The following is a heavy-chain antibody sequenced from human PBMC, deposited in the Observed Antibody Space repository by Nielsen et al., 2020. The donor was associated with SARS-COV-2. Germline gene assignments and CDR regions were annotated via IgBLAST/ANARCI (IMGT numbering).Heavy chain of an antibody. J-gene: IGHJ4*02. CDR2: ISWNSGSI. CDR1: GFTFDDYA. CDR3: ARDLSRGWFDY. V-gene: IGHV3-9*01. D-gene: IGHD6-19*01. Sequence: SLKISCAASGFTFDDYAMHWVRQAPGKGLEWVSGISWNSGSIGYADSVKGRFTISRDNAKNTLYLQMNSLRAEDTAVYYCARDLSRGWFDYWGQGTLVTVSS.